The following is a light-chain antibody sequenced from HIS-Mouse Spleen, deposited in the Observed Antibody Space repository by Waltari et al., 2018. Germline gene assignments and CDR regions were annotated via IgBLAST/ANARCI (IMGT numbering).Light chain of an antibody. CDR3: QQYYSFPLT. J-gene: IGKJ4*01. CDR2: AAS. Sequence: AIWMTQSPSLLSASTGDRVTISCRMSLRISSYLAWYQQKPGKAPELLIYAASTLQSGVPSRFSGSGSGTDFTLTISCLQSEDFATYYCQQYYSFPLTFGGGTKVEIK. V-gene: IGKV1D-8*02. CDR1: LRISSY.